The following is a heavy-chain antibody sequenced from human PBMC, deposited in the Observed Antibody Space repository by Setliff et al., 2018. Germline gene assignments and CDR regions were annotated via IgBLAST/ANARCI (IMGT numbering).Heavy chain of an antibody. CDR2: INPSGGST. CDR1: GYTFTSYY. J-gene: IGHJ1*01. D-gene: IGHD3-22*01. CDR3: ARAQTGMGSGYYYDPEGEYFQH. V-gene: IGHV1-46*01. Sequence: ASVKVSCKASGYTFTSYYMHWVRQAPGQGLEWMGIINPSGGSTSYAQKFQGRVTMTRDTSTSTVYVELSSLRSEDTAVYYCARAQTGMGSGYYYDPEGEYFQHWGQGTLVTVSS.